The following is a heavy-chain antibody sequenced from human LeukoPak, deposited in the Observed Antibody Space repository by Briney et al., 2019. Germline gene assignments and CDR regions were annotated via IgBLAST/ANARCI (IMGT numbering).Heavy chain of an antibody. CDR2: ISGSGGST. D-gene: IGHD3-22*01. J-gene: IGHJ3*02. Sequence: GGSLRLSCAASGFTFSSYAMSWVRQAPGKGLEWVSAISGSGGSTYYADSVKGRFTISRDNSKNTLYLQMNGLRAEDTAVYYCARELGVGVIGDAFDIWGQGTVVTVSS. CDR1: GFTFSSYA. V-gene: IGHV3-23*01. CDR3: ARELGVGVIGDAFDI.